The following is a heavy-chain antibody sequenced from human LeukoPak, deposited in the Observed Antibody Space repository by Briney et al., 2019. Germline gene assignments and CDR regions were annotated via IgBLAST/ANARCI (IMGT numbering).Heavy chain of an antibody. CDR2: VYYSGST. V-gene: IGHV4-59*08. CDR1: GGSISGYY. Sequence: SETLSLTCTVSGGSISGYYWSWIRQPPGKGLEWIGYVYYSGSTNYNPSLKSRVTISVDTSKNQFSLKLSSVTAADTAVYYCARHIVVVVAAPQGWFDPWGQGTLVTVSS. J-gene: IGHJ5*02. D-gene: IGHD2-15*01. CDR3: ARHIVVVVAAPQGWFDP.